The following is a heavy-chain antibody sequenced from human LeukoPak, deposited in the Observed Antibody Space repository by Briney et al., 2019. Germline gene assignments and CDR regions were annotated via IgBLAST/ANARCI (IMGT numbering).Heavy chain of an antibody. J-gene: IGHJ5*02. CDR3: ARDLPPLGYCSSTSCYGFNWFDP. D-gene: IGHD2-2*01. CDR1: GGSISSYY. V-gene: IGHV4-4*07. Sequence: SETLSLTXTVSGGSISSYYWSWIRQPAGKGLEWIGRIYTSGSTNYNPSLKSRVTMSVDTSKNQFSLKLSSVTAADTAVYYCARDLPPLGYCSSTSCYGFNWFDPWGQGTLVTVSS. CDR2: IYTSGST.